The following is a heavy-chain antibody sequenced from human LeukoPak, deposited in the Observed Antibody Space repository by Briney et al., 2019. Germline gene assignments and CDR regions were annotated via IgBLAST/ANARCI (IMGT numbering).Heavy chain of an antibody. D-gene: IGHD3-3*01. V-gene: IGHV1-18*01. Sequence: GASVKISCKASGDTFTSYGISWGRHDPGQRLEWMGWIIAYNGNTNYAQTLYGRVTTTTDTSPSTAYSELRSLRSDDPAVYYCSRVTYYDFWSGCSYYYYYMDFWGKGTTVTVSS. CDR3: SRVTYYDFWSGCSYYYYYMDF. J-gene: IGHJ6*03. CDR2: IIAYNGNT. CDR1: GDTFTSYG.